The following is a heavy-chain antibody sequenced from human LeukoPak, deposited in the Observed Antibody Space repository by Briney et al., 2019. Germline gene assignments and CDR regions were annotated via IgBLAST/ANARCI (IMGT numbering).Heavy chain of an antibody. D-gene: IGHD6-6*01. V-gene: IGHV1-8*03. J-gene: IGHJ4*02. CDR2: MNPNSGNT. Sequence: ASVKVSCKASGYTFTSYDINWVRQATGQGLEWMGWMNPNSGNTGYAQKFQGRVTITRNTSISTAYMELRSLRSDDTAVYYCARVNGPSSIAEIDYWGQGTLVTVSS. CDR1: GYTFTSYD. CDR3: ARVNGPSSIAEIDY.